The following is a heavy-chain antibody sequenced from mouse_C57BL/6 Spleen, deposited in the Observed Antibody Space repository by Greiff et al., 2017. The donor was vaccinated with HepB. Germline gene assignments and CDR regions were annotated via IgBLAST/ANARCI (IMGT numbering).Heavy chain of an antibody. CDR2: IYPGGGYT. CDR3: ARYYYGSSSFWAY. J-gene: IGHJ3*01. CDR1: GYTFTNYW. V-gene: IGHV1-63*01. D-gene: IGHD1-1*01. Sequence: VQLQESGAELVRPGTSVKMSCKASGYTFTNYWIGWAKQRPGHGLEWIGDIYPGGGYTNYNEKFKGKATLTADKSSSTAYMQFSSLTSEDSAIYYCARYYYGSSSFWAYWGQGTLVTVSA.